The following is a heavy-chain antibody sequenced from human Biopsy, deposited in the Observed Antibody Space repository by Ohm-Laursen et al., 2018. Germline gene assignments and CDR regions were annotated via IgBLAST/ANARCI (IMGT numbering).Heavy chain of an antibody. D-gene: IGHD4-17*01. Sequence: SLRLSCAASGFTFSTYGMNWVRQAPGKGLEWVSTISGNSDIIYDTDSAKGRFTISRDNSKNTLYLQMNSLRADDTAVYYCALAAAQTVTHFDYWGQGTLVTVSS. CDR3: ALAAAQTVTHFDY. J-gene: IGHJ4*02. CDR1: GFTFSTYG. V-gene: IGHV3-23*01. CDR2: ISGNSDII.